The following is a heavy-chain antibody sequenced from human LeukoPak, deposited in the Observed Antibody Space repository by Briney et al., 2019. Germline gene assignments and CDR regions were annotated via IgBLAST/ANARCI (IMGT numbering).Heavy chain of an antibody. CDR3: VKEVTGYGYFDY. D-gene: IGHD2-2*03. Sequence: SGGSLRLSCVASGFTFSNYAMSWVRQAPGKGLEWIAALNGGRTFFQDSARGRFTISRDNSKNTLYLQLNSLRGDDTAVYYCVKEVTGYGYFDYWGRGTLVTVSS. CDR2: LNGGRT. J-gene: IGHJ4*02. V-gene: IGHV3-23*01. CDR1: GFTFSNYA.